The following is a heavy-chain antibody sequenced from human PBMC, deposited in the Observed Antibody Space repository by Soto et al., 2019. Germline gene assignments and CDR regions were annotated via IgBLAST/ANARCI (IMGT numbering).Heavy chain of an antibody. CDR3: AIGRGMNYSGMDV. J-gene: IGHJ6*02. V-gene: IGHV1-69*13. D-gene: IGHD3-16*01. CDR1: GGTFSSYA. CDR2: IIPIFGTA. Sequence: SVKVSCKASGGTFSSYAISWVRQAPGQGFEWMGGIIPIFGTANYAQKFQGRVTITADESTSTAYMALSSLRSEDTAGYYWAIGRGMNYSGMDVWGQGTRVTVSS.